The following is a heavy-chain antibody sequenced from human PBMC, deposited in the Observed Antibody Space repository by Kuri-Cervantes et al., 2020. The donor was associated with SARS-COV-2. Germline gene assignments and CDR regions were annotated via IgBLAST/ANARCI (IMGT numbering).Heavy chain of an antibody. CDR1: GFTFSSYA. CDR2: ISYDGSNK. D-gene: IGHD3-22*01. CDR3: ARDADDSSGYDYFDY. J-gene: IGHJ4*02. V-gene: IGHV3-30*04. Sequence: SLRHSCAAPGFTFSSYAMHWVRQAPGKGLEWVAVISYDGSNKYYADSVNVRFTNSRDNSKNTLYLQMNSLRAEDTAVYYCARDADDSSGYDYFDYWGQGTLVTVSS.